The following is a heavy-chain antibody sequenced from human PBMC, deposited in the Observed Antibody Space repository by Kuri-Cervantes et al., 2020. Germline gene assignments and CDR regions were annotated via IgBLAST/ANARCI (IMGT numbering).Heavy chain of an antibody. CDR1: GGSISSYY. V-gene: IGHV4-59*01. CDR3: ARGGWYGYYYYYMDV. Sequence: ESLKISCTVSGGSISSYYWSWIRQPPGKGLEWIGYVYYYGDTKYNPSLKSRVTISVDTSKNQFSLKLSSVTAADTAVYYCARGGWYGYYYYYMDVWGKGTTVTVSS. D-gene: IGHD6-19*01. CDR2: VYYYGDT. J-gene: IGHJ6*03.